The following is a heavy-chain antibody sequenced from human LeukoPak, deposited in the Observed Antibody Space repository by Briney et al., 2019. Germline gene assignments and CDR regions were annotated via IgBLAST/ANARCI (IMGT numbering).Heavy chain of an antibody. Sequence: PGGSLRLSCAASGFTVSSNYMSWVRQAPGKGLEWVSVIYSGGSTYYADSVKGRFTISRDNSRNTLYLQMNSLRAEDTAVYYCARGLGGVVPAAMYSLDYWGQGILVTVSS. CDR3: ARGLGGVVPAAMYSLDY. J-gene: IGHJ4*02. V-gene: IGHV3-53*01. D-gene: IGHD2-2*01. CDR1: GFTVSSNY. CDR2: IYSGGST.